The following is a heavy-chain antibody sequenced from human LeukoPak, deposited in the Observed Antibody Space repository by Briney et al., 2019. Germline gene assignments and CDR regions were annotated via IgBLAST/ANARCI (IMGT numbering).Heavy chain of an antibody. J-gene: IGHJ4*02. Sequence: SVKVSCKASGGTFSSYAISWVRQAPGQGLEWMRGIIPIFGTANYAQKFQGRVTITADESTSTAYMELSSLRSEDTAVYYCARGPYNWNYYFDYWGQGTLVTVSS. CDR3: ARGPYNWNYYFDY. V-gene: IGHV1-69*13. CDR2: IIPIFGTA. D-gene: IGHD1-7*01. CDR1: GGTFSSYA.